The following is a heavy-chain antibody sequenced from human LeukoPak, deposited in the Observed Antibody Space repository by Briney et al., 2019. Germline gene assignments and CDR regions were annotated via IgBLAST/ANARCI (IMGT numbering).Heavy chain of an antibody. CDR3: ARNTRYYYPYYFMDV. CDR2: IYHSGST. J-gene: IGHJ6*03. Sequence: SETLSLTCTVSGYSISSGYYWGWIRQPPGKGLEWIGSIYHSGSTYYNPSLKSRVTISVDTSKNQFSLRLSSVTAADTAVYYCARNTRYYYPYYFMDVWGKGTTVTVSS. V-gene: IGHV4-38-2*02. CDR1: GYSISSGYY. D-gene: IGHD2-2*02.